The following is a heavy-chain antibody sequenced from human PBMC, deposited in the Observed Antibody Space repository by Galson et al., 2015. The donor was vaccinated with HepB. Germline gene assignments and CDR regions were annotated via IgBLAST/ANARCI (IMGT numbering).Heavy chain of an antibody. CDR1: GFTFTNYA. CDR3: ARMSPSARDYDY. V-gene: IGHV3-64*01. J-gene: IGHJ4*02. CDR2: ISSNGGTT. D-gene: IGHD2-21*01. Sequence: SLRLSCAASGFTFTNYAMHWVRQAPGKGLESVSAISSNGGTTYYANSVNGRFTISRDNSKNTLHLQMGSLRAEDVALYYCARMSPSARDYDYWGQGTLVTVSS.